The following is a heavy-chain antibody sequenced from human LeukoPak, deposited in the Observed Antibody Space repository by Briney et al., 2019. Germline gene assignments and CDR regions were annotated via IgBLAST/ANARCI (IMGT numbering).Heavy chain of an antibody. V-gene: IGHV3-23*01. CDR3: AKSVFDSSGDPYMDV. J-gene: IGHJ6*03. D-gene: IGHD3-22*01. CDR1: GFTFSDYA. Sequence: GGSLRLSCAASGFTFSDYAMNWVRQAPGKGLECVSAISGGGDFTKYADSVKGRFTISRDNSKSTLYLQMNSLRAEDTAVYYCAKSVFDSSGDPYMDVWGKGTTVTISS. CDR2: ISGGGDFT.